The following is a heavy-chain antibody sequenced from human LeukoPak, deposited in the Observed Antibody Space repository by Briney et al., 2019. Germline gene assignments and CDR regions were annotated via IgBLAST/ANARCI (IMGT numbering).Heavy chain of an antibody. CDR1: GYSFTSYY. CDR2: ISPSGAST. D-gene: IGHD6-19*01. J-gene: IGHJ4*02. V-gene: IGHV1-46*01. CDR3: ARIAVAG. Sequence: GASVKVSCKASGYSFTSYYVHWVRQAPGQGLEWMGIISPSGASTSYAQKFQGRVTMTRDMSTSTVYMELSSLMSEDTAVYYCARIAVAGWGQGTLVTVSS.